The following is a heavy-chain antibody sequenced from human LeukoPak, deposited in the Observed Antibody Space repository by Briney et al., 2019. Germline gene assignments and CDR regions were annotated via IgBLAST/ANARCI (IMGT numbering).Heavy chain of an antibody. V-gene: IGHV5-10-1*01. CDR3: ARQVTAASDS. CDR1: GYSFTSYW. D-gene: IGHD6-13*01. Sequence: PGESLRISCKGSGYSFTSYWISWVRQMPGKGLEWMGRIDPSDSYSNYSPSFQGHVTISVDKSISTAHLHWSSLKASDTAMYYCARQVTAASDSWGQGTLVTVSS. CDR2: IDPSDSYS. J-gene: IGHJ4*02.